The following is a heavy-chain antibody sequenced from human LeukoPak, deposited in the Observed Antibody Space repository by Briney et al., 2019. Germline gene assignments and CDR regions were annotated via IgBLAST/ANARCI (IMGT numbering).Heavy chain of an antibody. CDR3: VKDSTARASNLPDY. D-gene: IGHD1-1*01. CDR1: GVTFNNYG. V-gene: IGHV3-33*03. Sequence: GTSLRLSCAASGVTFNNYGMHWIRQAPGKGLEWVAVIWHDGDTTFYADSVKGRFTISRDKSKNTLYLEMNSLRAEDTALYYCVKDSTARASNLPDYWGQGTLVTVSS. J-gene: IGHJ4*02. CDR2: IWHDGDTT.